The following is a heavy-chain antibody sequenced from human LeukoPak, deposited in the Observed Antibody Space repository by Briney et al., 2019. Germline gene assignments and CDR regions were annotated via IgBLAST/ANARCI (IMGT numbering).Heavy chain of an antibody. CDR3: ARYIVSYPHDAFDI. D-gene: IGHD1-26*01. CDR2: IYYSGST. V-gene: IGHV4-59*01. J-gene: IGHJ3*02. Sequence: PSETLSLTCTVSGGSISSYYWSWIRQPPGKGLEWIGYIYYSGSTSYNPSLKSRVTISVDTSKKQFSLKLSSMTAADTAFYYCARYIVSYPHDAFDIWGQGTMVTVSS. CDR1: GGSISSYY.